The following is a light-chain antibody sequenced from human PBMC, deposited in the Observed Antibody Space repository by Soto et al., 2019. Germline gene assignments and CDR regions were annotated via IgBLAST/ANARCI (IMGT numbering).Light chain of an antibody. Sequence: DIQMTQSPSSLSASVGYRVTITCRASQGISNYLAWYQQKPWKVPKLLIYAASTLQSGVPSRFSGSGSGTDFTLTISSLQPDDFATYYCQQYNSYWTFGQGTTGDIK. CDR3: QQYNSYWT. V-gene: IGKV1-27*01. CDR2: AAS. CDR1: QGISNY. J-gene: IGKJ1*01.